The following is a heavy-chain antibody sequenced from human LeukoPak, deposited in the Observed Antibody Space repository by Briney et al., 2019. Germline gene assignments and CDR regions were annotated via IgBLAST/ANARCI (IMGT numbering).Heavy chain of an antibody. Sequence: SETLSLTCTVSGGSISSGDYSWSWIRQPPGKGLEGIEYIYYRGSTYSNPSLKSRVTISVDTSKNQFSLKLSSVTAADTAVYYCARVGFYYYGMDVWGQGTTVTVSS. CDR2: IYYRGST. J-gene: IGHJ6*02. D-gene: IGHD3-16*01. V-gene: IGHV4-30-4*01. CDR1: GGSISSGDYS. CDR3: ARVGFYYYGMDV.